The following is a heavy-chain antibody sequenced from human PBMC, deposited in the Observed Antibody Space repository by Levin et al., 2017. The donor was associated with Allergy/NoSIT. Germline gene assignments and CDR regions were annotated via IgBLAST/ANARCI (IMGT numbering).Heavy chain of an antibody. Sequence: SGPTLVKPTQTLTLTCTCSGFSLSSHGVGVNWIRQTPGKALEWLALIYWDDAKRYSPSLESRITITRDTSKNQVVLTMTNVDPVDSGTYYCARLRGTGTRKLDYWGQGTLVTVSS. V-gene: IGHV2-5*02. CDR1: GFSLSSHGVG. D-gene: IGHD1-14*01. CDR3: ARLRGTGTRKLDY. CDR2: IYWDDAK. J-gene: IGHJ4*02.